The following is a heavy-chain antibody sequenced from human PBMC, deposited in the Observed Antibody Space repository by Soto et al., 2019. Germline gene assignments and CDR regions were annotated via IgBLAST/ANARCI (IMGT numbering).Heavy chain of an antibody. D-gene: IGHD3-22*01. CDR1: GGSISPNY. V-gene: IGHV4-59*08. CDR3: ARLGGYFQALDS. CDR2: IYFGGTT. J-gene: IGHJ4*02. Sequence: QVQLQESGPGLVKPSETLSLTCTVSGGSISPNYWSWIRQPPGKGLEWIGYIYFGGTTMYNPSLQRRVTLEVDTSKNQFSLQLTSVTAADTAVYYCARLGGYFQALDSWGQGTLVTVSS.